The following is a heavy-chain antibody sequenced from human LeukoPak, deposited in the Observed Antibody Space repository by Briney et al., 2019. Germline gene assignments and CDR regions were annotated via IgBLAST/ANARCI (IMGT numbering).Heavy chain of an antibody. Sequence: GRSLRLSCAASGFTFSSYWMSWVRQAPGKGLEWVANIKQDGSEKYYVDSVKGRFTISRDNAKNSLYLQMNSLRAEDTAVYYCARDSYLTGYCSSTSCYTEAQSYYYYMDVWGKGTTVTVSS. V-gene: IGHV3-7*01. D-gene: IGHD2-2*02. CDR1: GFTFSSYW. CDR3: ARDSYLTGYCSSTSCYTEAQSYYYYMDV. CDR2: IKQDGSEK. J-gene: IGHJ6*03.